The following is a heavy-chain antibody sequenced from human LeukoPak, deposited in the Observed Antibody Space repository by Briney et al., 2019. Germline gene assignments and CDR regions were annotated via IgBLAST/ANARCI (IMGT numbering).Heavy chain of an antibody. CDR2: IYPGDSDT. J-gene: IGHJ3*02. CDR1: GYSFTSYW. D-gene: IGHD3-10*01. CDR3: ARTAGELSPAFDI. Sequence: GESLKISCKGSGYSFTSYWIGWVRQMPGKGLEYIGIIYPGDSDTRYSPSFQGQVTISADKSISTAYLQWSSLKASDTAMYYCARTAGELSPAFDIWGQGTMVTVSS. V-gene: IGHV5-51*01.